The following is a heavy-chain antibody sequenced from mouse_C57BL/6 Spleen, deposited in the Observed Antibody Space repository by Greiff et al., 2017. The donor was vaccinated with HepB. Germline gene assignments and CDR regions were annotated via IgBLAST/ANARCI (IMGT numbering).Heavy chain of an antibody. CDR3: ARLRYYGSSAAMDY. V-gene: IGHV5-17*01. D-gene: IGHD1-1*01. CDR1: GFTFSDYG. Sequence: EVQVVESGGGLVKPGGSLKLSCAASGFTFSDYGMHWVRQAPEKGLEWVAYISSGSSTIYYADTVKGRFTISRDNAKNTLFLQMTSLRSEDTAMYYCARLRYYGSSAAMDYWGQGTSVTVSS. J-gene: IGHJ4*01. CDR2: ISSGSSTI.